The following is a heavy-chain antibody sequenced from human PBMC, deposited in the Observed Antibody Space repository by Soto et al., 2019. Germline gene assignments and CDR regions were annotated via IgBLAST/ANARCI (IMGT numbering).Heavy chain of an antibody. V-gene: IGHV4-59*01. CDR1: GASISSSY. CDR2: IYHSGDS. CDR3: ARGTREPGY. Sequence: QVQLQESGPGLVKPSETLSLTCSVSGASISSSYWSWIRQSPEKGLECIGYIYHSGDSNYNPSLKSGVTISIDTSKNQFSLNLRSVTAADTAVYYWARGTREPGYWGQGTLVTVSS. J-gene: IGHJ4*02.